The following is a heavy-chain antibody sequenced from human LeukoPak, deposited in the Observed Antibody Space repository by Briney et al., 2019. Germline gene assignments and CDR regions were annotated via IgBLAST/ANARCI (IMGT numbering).Heavy chain of an antibody. Sequence: GGSLRLSCAASGFTFSSYAMHWVRQAPGKGLEWVAVISYDGSNKYYADSVKGRFTISRDNSKNTLYLQMNSLRAEDTAEYYCARDSYSGDTATYPDYWGQGTLVTVSS. D-gene: IGHD5-18*01. J-gene: IGHJ4*02. V-gene: IGHV3-30-3*01. CDR3: ARDSYSGDTATYPDY. CDR1: GFTFSSYA. CDR2: ISYDGSNK.